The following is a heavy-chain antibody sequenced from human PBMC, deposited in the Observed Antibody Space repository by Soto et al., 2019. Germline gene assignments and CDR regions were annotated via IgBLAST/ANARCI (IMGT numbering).Heavy chain of an antibody. Sequence: SETLSLTCTVSGGSISGYYWSWIRQPPGKGLEWIGYIYYSGSTNYNPSLKSRVTISVDTSKNQFSLKLSSVTAADTAVYYCAREDAGKRGHYYGMDVWGQGTTVTVSS. CDR3: AREDAGKRGHYYGMDV. D-gene: IGHD3-10*01. J-gene: IGHJ6*02. CDR2: IYYSGST. CDR1: GGSISGYY. V-gene: IGHV4-59*01.